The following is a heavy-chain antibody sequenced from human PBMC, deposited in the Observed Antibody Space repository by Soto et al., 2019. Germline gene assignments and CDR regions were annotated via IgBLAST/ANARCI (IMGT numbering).Heavy chain of an antibody. CDR3: AKDHLETTVTTPSY. V-gene: IGHV3-30*18. CDR1: GFTFSSNG. D-gene: IGHD4-17*01. Sequence: ESGGGVVQPGRSLRLSCAASGFTFSSNGMHWVRQAPGKGLAWVAVISYDGDNKYYADSVKGRFTISRDNFKNTLYLQMDSLRAEDTAMYYCAKDHLETTVTTPSYWGQGTLVTVSS. J-gene: IGHJ4*02. CDR2: ISYDGDNK.